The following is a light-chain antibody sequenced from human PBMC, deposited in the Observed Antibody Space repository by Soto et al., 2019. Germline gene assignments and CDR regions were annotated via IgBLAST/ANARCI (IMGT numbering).Light chain of an antibody. V-gene: IGKV3-20*01. CDR2: GAS. Sequence: EIVLTQSPGTLSLSPGERATLSCRASQSVNKFLAWFQQKPGQVPRLLIYGASNRATGIPDRFCGTGSETDFTLTITRLEPEDFAVYYCHHYVGSPWAFGQGTKVENK. CDR3: HHYVGSPWA. CDR1: QSVNKF. J-gene: IGKJ1*01.